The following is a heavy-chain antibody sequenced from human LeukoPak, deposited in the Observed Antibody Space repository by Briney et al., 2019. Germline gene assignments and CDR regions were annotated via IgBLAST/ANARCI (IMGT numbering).Heavy chain of an antibody. CDR2: INTNTGNP. Sequence: ASVKVSCKASGYTFTSYAMNWVRQAPGHGLEWMGWINTNTGNPTYAQGFTGRFVFSLDTSVSTAYLQISSLKAEDTAVYYCARDQSSSWSHYYYMDVWGKGTTVTVSS. D-gene: IGHD6-13*01. V-gene: IGHV7-4-1*02. CDR3: ARDQSSSWSHYYYMDV. J-gene: IGHJ6*03. CDR1: GYTFTSYA.